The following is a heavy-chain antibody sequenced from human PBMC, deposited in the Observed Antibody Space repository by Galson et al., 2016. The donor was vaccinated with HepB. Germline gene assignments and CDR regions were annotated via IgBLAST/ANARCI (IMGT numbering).Heavy chain of an antibody. V-gene: IGHV4-4*02. CDR1: GGSISSTNW. Sequence: SETLSLTCTVSGGSISSTNWWSWVRQHPGKGLEWIGEIYHGGETNYNPSLPSLKTRVTMSVDKSKNQFSLTLDSVTAADTAVYYCVTGRGWLPDYWGQGIHVTVSS. J-gene: IGHJ4*02. CDR2: IYHGGET. CDR3: VTGRGWLPDY. D-gene: IGHD5-24*01.